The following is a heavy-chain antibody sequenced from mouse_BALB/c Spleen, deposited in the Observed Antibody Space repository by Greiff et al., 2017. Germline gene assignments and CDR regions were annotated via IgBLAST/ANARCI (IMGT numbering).Heavy chain of an antibody. V-gene: IGHV1-9*01. CDR3: ARGYGSSEGFAY. D-gene: IGHD1-1*01. J-gene: IGHJ3*01. CDR2: ILPGSGST. CDR1: GYTFSSYW. Sequence: VQRVESGAELMKPGASVKISCKATGYTFSSYWIEWVKQRPGHGLEWIGEILPGSGSTNYNEKFKGKATFTADTSSNTAYMQLSSLTSEDSAVYYCARGYGSSEGFAYWGQGTLVTVSA.